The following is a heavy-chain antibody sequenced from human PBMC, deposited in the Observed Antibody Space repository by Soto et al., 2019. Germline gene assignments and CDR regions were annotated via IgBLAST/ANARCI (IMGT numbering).Heavy chain of an antibody. Sequence: SETLSLTCTVSGGSVSSGTYYWSWIWQPPGKGLEWIGYIYYTGSTNYSPSLKSRVTISVDTSKNQFSLKLSSVTAADTALYYCAREREHCSGGSCHRWFDPWGQGTLVTVSS. CDR3: AREREHCSGGSCHRWFDP. V-gene: IGHV4-61*01. D-gene: IGHD2-15*01. CDR1: GGSVSSGTYY. J-gene: IGHJ5*02. CDR2: IYYTGST.